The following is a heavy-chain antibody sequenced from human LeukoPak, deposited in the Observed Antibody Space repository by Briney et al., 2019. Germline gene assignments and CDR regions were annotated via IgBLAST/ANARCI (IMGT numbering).Heavy chain of an antibody. V-gene: IGHV3-53*01. CDR1: GFTFSNNY. Sequence: GGSLRLSCVASGFTFSNNYMSWVRQAPGKGLEWVSVMYHGGTTYYADSVKGRFTISRDNSKNTPYLQMNSLRAEGTAVYYCVRENCGGDCYRYSDGCGRGSLATV. CDR3: VRENCGGDCYRYSDG. CDR2: MYHGGTT. D-gene: IGHD2-21*02. J-gene: IGHJ2*01.